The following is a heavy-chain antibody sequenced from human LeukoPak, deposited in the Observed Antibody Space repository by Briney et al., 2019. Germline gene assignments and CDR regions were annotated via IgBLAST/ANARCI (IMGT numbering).Heavy chain of an antibody. Sequence: ASVKVSCKXSGYTFTSYGISWVRQAPRQGLEWMGWISAYNGNTNYSQKLQGRVTMTTDTSTSTAYMELRSLRSDDTAVYYCARDENYGSGSYYNLWGQGTLVTVSS. CDR2: ISAYNGNT. V-gene: IGHV1-18*01. D-gene: IGHD3-10*01. CDR1: GYTFTSYG. J-gene: IGHJ5*02. CDR3: ARDENYGSGSYYNL.